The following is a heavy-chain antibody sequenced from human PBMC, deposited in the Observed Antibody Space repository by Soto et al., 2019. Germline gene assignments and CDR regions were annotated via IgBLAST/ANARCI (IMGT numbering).Heavy chain of an antibody. V-gene: IGHV5-51*01. D-gene: IGHD5-18*01. Sequence: PGESLKISCKGSGYSFTSYWSGWVRQMPGKGLEWMGVIYPGDSDTRYSPSFQGQVTIQAEKSISNAYLQWSSLKASDTAMYYCERHPTYSYGYSSPSYGMAVRGQGPKVTVSS. CDR1: GYSFTSYW. CDR3: ERHPTYSYGYSSPSYGMAV. CDR2: IYPGDSDT. J-gene: IGHJ6*02.